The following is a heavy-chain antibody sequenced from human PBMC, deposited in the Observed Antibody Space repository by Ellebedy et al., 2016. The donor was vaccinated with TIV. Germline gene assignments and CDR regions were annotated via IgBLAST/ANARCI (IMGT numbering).Heavy chain of an antibody. CDR1: GGSISRYY. Sequence: GSLRLSXTVSGGSISRYYWSWIRQPPGKGLEWIGYIYYSGSTNYNPSLKSRVTISVDTSKNQFSLKLSSVTAADTAVYYCARGGTVAGTEWFDPWGQGTLVTVSS. D-gene: IGHD6-19*01. CDR3: ARGGTVAGTEWFDP. J-gene: IGHJ5*02. CDR2: IYYSGST. V-gene: IGHV4-59*01.